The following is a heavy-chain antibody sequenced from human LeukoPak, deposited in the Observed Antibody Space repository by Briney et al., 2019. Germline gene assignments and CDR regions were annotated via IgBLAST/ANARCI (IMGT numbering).Heavy chain of an antibody. Sequence: PGGSLRLSCAASGFTFSSYAMSWVRQAPGKGLEWVSAISGSDGSTYYADSVKGRFTISRDNSKNTLYLQMNSLRAEDTAVYYCAKGSPNYYGSGSRGFDYWGQGTLVTVSS. CDR2: ISGSDGST. J-gene: IGHJ4*02. V-gene: IGHV3-23*01. D-gene: IGHD3-10*01. CDR1: GFTFSSYA. CDR3: AKGSPNYYGSGSRGFDY.